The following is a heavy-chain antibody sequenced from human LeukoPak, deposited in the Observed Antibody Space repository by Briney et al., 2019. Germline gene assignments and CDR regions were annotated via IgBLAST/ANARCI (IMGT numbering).Heavy chain of an antibody. CDR1: GGSISSSSYY. CDR3: ATPTYYYGSGTSPADS. V-gene: IGHV4-39*07. CDR2: IYYSGST. Sequence: PSETLSLTCTVSGGSISSSSYYWGWIRQPPGKGLEWIGSIYYSGSTYYNPSLKSRVTISVDTSKNQFSLKLSSVTAADTAVYYCATPTYYYGSGTSPADSWGQGTLVTVSS. D-gene: IGHD3-10*01. J-gene: IGHJ5*01.